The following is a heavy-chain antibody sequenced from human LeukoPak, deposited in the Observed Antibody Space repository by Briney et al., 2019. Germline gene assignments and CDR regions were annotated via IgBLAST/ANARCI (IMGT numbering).Heavy chain of an antibody. CDR3: AKDLSGSYHFDY. J-gene: IGHJ4*02. D-gene: IGHD1-26*01. CDR1: GFTFSISG. Sequence: RGCLRLSCAPPGFTFSISGMHWVRQAPDKRLGWVAFIREEGSTKNYGDTVKGRFNISRDDSKNTLYLQMNSLRAEDTAVYYCAKDLSGSYHFDYWGQGTLVTVSS. V-gene: IGHV3-30*02. CDR2: IREEGSTK.